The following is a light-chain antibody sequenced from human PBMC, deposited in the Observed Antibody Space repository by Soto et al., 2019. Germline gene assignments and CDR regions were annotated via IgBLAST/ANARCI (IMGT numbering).Light chain of an antibody. Sequence: QSVLTQPPSVSGSPGQSVTMSCTGTRYDVGGYNYVSWYQQHPGKAPKVIIYEVDKRPSGVSDRFSGSKSGYTASLTVSGLQAEDEADYYCSSYTTTSTVVFGGGTKLTVL. CDR3: SSYTTTSTVV. CDR2: EVD. V-gene: IGLV2-8*01. J-gene: IGLJ3*02. CDR1: RYDVGGYNY.